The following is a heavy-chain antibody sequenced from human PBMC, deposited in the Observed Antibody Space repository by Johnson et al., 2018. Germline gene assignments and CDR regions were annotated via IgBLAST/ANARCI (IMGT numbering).Heavy chain of an antibody. CDR2: IRSSGRTI. CDR3: ARRKRLGDGLDI. J-gene: IGHJ3*02. CDR1: AFIFSDYY. V-gene: IGHV3-11*01. D-gene: IGHD7-27*01. Sequence: QVQLVQSGGRLVKPGGSLRLSCAASAFIFSDYYMSWIRQTPGQGLEWVSYIRSSGRTISYADSVKGRFTISRDKAKNSMYLQMNSLRAEETAIYYCARRKRLGDGLDIWGQGTMVTVSS.